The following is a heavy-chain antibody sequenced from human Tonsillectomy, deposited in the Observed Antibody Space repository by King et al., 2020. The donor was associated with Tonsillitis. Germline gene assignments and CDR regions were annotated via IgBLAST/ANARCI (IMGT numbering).Heavy chain of an antibody. CDR2: IGSSVGYI. D-gene: IGHD3-22*01. CDR1: EFIFSTYT. J-gene: IGHJ3*02. Sequence: VQLVESGGGLVKPGGSLRLSLSDSEFIFSTYTMNGCRQAPGQGLTLFSSIGSSVGYIYYADSVKGRLTITRDNAENSLYLQMHSLRAEDTAVYYCARVKKYYYDSSGYPLDTFDIWGQGTMVTVSS. CDR3: ARVKKYYYDSSGYPLDTFDI. V-gene: IGHV3-21*01.